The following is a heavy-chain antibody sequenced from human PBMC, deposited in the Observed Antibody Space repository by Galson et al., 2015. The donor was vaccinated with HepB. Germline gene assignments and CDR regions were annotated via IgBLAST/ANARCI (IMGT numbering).Heavy chain of an antibody. Sequence: PALVKPTQTLTLTCTFSGFSLSTSGMCVSWIRQPPGKALEWLARIDWDDDKYYSTSLKTRLTISKDTSKNQVVLTVTNMDPVDTATYYCARILYYDSSGYSYFGYWGQGTLVTVSS. CDR3: ARILYYDSSGYSYFGY. CDR1: GFSLSTSGMC. CDR2: IDWDDDK. V-gene: IGHV2-70*11. J-gene: IGHJ4*02. D-gene: IGHD3-22*01.